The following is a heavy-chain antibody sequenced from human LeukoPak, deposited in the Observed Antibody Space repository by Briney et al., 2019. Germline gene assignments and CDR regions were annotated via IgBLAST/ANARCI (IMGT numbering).Heavy chain of an antibody. V-gene: IGHV3-20*04. CDR1: GVTFDDYG. CDR3: ARGRFLEGYYYYMDV. J-gene: IGHJ6*03. D-gene: IGHD2-21*01. Sequence: GGSLRLSCAASGVTFDDYGMSWVRQVPGKGLEWVSGINWNGGSTGYADSVKGRFTISRDNAKNSLYLQMNSLRAEDTALYYCARGRFLEGYYYYMDVWGKGTTVTVSS. CDR2: INWNGGST.